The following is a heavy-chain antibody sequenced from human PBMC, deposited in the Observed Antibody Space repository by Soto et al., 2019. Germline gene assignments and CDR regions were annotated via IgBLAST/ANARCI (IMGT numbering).Heavy chain of an antibody. D-gene: IGHD2-2*01. CDR1: GYTFNHYA. Sequence: GASVKVSCKASGYTFNHYAMHWVRQAPGQRLEWMGWINAGNGNTKYSQKFQGRVTITRDTSASTAYMELSSLRSEDTAVYYCARLYCSSASCYVRGPFDYWGQGTLVTVSS. CDR3: ARLYCSSASCYVRGPFDY. CDR2: INAGNGNT. V-gene: IGHV1-3*01. J-gene: IGHJ4*02.